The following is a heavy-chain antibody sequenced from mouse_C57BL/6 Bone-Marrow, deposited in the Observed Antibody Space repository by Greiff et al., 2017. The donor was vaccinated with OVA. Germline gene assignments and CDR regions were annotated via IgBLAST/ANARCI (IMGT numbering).Heavy chain of an antibody. D-gene: IGHD2-3*01. V-gene: IGHV1-64*01. Sequence: VQLQQPGAELVKPGASVKLPCKASGYTFTSYWMHWVKQRPGQGLEWIGMIHPNSGSTNYNEKFKSKATLPVDKSSSTAYMQLSSLTSEDSAVYYCARGRWYAMDYWGQGTSVTVSA. CDR1: GYTFTSYW. J-gene: IGHJ4*01. CDR3: ARGRWYAMDY. CDR2: IHPNSGST.